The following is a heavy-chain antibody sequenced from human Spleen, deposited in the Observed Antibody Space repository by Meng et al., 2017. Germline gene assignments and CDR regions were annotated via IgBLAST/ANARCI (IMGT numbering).Heavy chain of an antibody. CDR3: ARGPTTMAHDFDY. CDR1: GGSLSGYY. J-gene: IGHJ4*02. CDR2: INHSGST. Sequence: VPLQQWGAGLLEPSETLSLTCAVYGGSLSGYYWSWIRQPPGKGLEWIGEINHSGSTNYNPSLESRATISVDTSQNNLSLKLSSVTAADSAVYYCARGPTTMAHDFDYWGQGTLVTVSS. D-gene: IGHD4-11*01. V-gene: IGHV4-34*01.